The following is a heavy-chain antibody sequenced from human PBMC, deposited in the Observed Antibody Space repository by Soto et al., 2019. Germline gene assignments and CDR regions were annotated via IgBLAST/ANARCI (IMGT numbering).Heavy chain of an antibody. CDR1: GYTFTSYA. D-gene: IGHD6-25*01. Sequence: ASVKVSCKASGYTFTSYAMHWVRQAPGQRLEWMGWINAGNGNTKYSQKFQGRVTITRDTSASTAYMELSSLRSEDTAVYYCARDFSQRKGYAFDIWGQGTMVTVSS. CDR3: ARDFSQRKGYAFDI. CDR2: INAGNGNT. V-gene: IGHV1-3*01. J-gene: IGHJ3*02.